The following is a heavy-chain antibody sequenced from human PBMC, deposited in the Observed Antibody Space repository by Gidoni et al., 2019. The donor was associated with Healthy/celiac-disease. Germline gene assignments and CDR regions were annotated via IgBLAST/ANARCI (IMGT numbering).Heavy chain of an antibody. V-gene: IGHV4-4*02. CDR2: ISHSGRT. J-gene: IGHJ4*02. D-gene: IGHD3-10*01. CDR1: GGPISSSNW. CDR3: ARGDSYYVSGSFFDY. Sequence: QVQLQESGPGLVKPSGTLSLTCAVSGGPISSSNWWSWVRQPPGKGLEWIGEISHSGRTNYNPSLKSRVTISVDKSKYQFSLKLISVTAADTAVYYCARGDSYYVSGSFFDYWCQGTLVTVSS.